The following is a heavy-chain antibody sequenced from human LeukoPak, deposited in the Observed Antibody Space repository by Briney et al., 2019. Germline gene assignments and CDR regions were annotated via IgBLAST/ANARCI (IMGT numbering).Heavy chain of an antibody. CDR3: ARALRGDWFDP. Sequence: LRLSCAASGFTFSDYAMSWIRQPPGKGLEWIGYIYHSGSTYYNPSLKSRVTISVDRSKNQFSLKLSSVTAADTAVYYCARALRGDWFDPWGQGTLVTVSS. CDR1: GFTFSDYA. J-gene: IGHJ5*02. V-gene: IGHV4-30-2*01. CDR2: IYHSGST.